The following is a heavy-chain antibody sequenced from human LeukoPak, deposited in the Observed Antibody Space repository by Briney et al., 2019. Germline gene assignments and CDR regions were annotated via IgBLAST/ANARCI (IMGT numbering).Heavy chain of an antibody. V-gene: IGHV1-2*02. J-gene: IGHJ4*02. CDR1: GYTFTGYY. D-gene: IGHD3-22*01. CDR2: INPNSGGT. CDR3: ARVGVKWLKEFYFDF. Sequence: ASVKVSCKASGYTFTGYYMHWVRQAPGQGLEWMGWINPNSGGTNYAQKFQGRVTMTRDTSISTAYMELSRLRSDDTAVYYCARVGVKWLKEFYFDFWGQGAPVTVSS.